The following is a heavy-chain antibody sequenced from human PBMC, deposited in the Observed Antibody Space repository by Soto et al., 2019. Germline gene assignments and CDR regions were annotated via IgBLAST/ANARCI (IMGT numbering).Heavy chain of an antibody. CDR3: SRVFRKRGYSCGYLGWFDP. J-gene: IGHJ5*02. CDR2: INPNSGGT. V-gene: IGHV1-2*02. D-gene: IGHD5-18*01. CDR1: GYTFTGYY. Sequence: QVQLVQSGAEVKKPGASVKVSCKASGYTFTGYYMHWVRQAPGQGLEWMGWINPNSGGTNYAQKFQGRVTMNRDTSISAAYMELSRLRSDDTAVYYCSRVFRKRGYSCGYLGWFDPWGQGTLVTVSS.